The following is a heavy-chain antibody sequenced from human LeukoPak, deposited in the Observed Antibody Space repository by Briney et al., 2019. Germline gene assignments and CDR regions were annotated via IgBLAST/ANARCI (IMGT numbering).Heavy chain of an antibody. CDR1: GYSISSGYY. D-gene: IGHD1-1*01. CDR3: ARILRTTRTPFDY. CDR2: IYHSGST. J-gene: IGHJ4*02. V-gene: IGHV4-38-2*01. Sequence: SETLSLTCAVSGYSISSGYYWGWIRQPPGKGLEWIGSIYHSGSTYYNPSFKSRITISVDTSKNQFSLKLSSVTAADTAVYYCARILRTTRTPFDYWGQGTLVTVSS.